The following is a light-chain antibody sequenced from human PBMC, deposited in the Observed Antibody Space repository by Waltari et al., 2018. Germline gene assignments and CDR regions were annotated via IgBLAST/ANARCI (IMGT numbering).Light chain of an antibody. Sequence: QSVLTQPPSASGTPGQRATISCSGSSPNIGRNTVNWYQQLPGTAPKLLIYSNNQRPSGVPDRFSGSKSGTSASLAISGLQSEDEADYYCAAWDDSLNVVVFGGGTKLTVL. V-gene: IGLV1-44*01. CDR3: AAWDDSLNVVV. J-gene: IGLJ2*01. CDR1: SPNIGRNT. CDR2: SNN.